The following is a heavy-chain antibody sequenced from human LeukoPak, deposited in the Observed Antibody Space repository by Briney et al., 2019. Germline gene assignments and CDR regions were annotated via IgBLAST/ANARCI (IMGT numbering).Heavy chain of an antibody. Sequence: SQTLSLTCAISGDXVSTNSAAWSWIRQSPSRGLEWLGRTYYRSKWYNDYAVSVRSRITINPDTSKNQFSLLVNSVTPEDTAVYYCAREMTDAFDIWGQGTMVTVSS. CDR2: TYYRSKWYN. V-gene: IGHV6-1*01. J-gene: IGHJ3*02. CDR3: AREMTDAFDI. CDR1: GDXVSTNSAA.